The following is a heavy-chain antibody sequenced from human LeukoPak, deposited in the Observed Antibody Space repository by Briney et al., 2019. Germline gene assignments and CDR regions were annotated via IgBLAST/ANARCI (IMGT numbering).Heavy chain of an antibody. CDR1: GYSISSGYY. CDR3: ATIPIVVVPAAMGDYYYYYMDV. Sequence: KPSETLSLTCAVSGYSISSGYYWGWIRQPPGKGLEWIGSIYHSGSTYYNPSRKSRATISVDTSKNQFSLKLSSVTAADTAVYYCATIPIVVVPAAMGDYYYYYMDVWGKGTTVTVSS. D-gene: IGHD2-2*01. CDR2: IYHSGST. J-gene: IGHJ6*03. V-gene: IGHV4-38-2*01.